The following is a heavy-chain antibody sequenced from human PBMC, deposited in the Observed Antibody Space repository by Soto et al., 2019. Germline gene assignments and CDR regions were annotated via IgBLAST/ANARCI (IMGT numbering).Heavy chain of an antibody. CDR2: IYSGGST. D-gene: IGHD3-3*01. V-gene: IGHV3-53*01. CDR1: GFTVSSNY. Sequence: EVQLVESGGGLIQPGGSLRLSCAASGFTVSSNYMSWVRQAPGKGLEWVSVIYSGGSTYYADSVKGRFTISRDNSKNTLYLQMNSLRAEDTAVYYCARGGSKYDFWSGSYYYYGMDVWGQGTTVTVSS. J-gene: IGHJ6*02. CDR3: ARGGSKYDFWSGSYYYYGMDV.